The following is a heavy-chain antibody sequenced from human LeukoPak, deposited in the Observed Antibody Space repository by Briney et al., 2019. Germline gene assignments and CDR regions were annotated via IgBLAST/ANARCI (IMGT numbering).Heavy chain of an antibody. CDR1: GGTFSSYA. CDR2: IIPIFGTA. Sequence: SVKVSCKASGGTFSSYAISWLRQAPGQGLEWMGGIIPIFGTANYAQKFQGRVTITTDGSTSTAYMELSSLRSEDTAVYYCASRDPQGAFDIWGQGTMVTVSS. J-gene: IGHJ3*02. V-gene: IGHV1-69*05. CDR3: ASRDPQGAFDI.